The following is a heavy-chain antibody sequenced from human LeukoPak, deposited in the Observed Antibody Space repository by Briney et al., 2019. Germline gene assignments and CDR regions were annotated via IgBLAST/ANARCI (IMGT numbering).Heavy chain of an antibody. CDR2: IYSGGST. J-gene: IGHJ6*02. CDR3: ARGPGGNHYYYYGMDV. D-gene: IGHD4-23*01. Sequence: PGGSLRLSCAASGFTFSSYAMSWVRQAPGKGLEWVSVIYSGGSTYYADSVKGRFTISRDNSKNTLYLQMNSLRAEDTAVYYCARGPGGNHYYYYGMDVWGQGTTVTVSS. CDR1: GFTFSSYA. V-gene: IGHV3-53*01.